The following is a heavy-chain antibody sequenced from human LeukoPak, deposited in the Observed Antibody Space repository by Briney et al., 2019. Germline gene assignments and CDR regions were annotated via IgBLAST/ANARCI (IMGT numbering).Heavy chain of an antibody. Sequence: PGGSLRLSCAASGFTFSSYGMHWVRQAPGKGLEWVAVIWYDGSNKYYADSVKGRFTISRDNSKNTLFLQMNSLRAEDTAVYYCARAAVPAAPAYYYGMDVWGQGTTVTVSS. CDR1: GFTFSSYG. J-gene: IGHJ6*02. CDR3: ARAAVPAAPAYYYGMDV. V-gene: IGHV3-33*01. CDR2: IWYDGSNK. D-gene: IGHD2-2*01.